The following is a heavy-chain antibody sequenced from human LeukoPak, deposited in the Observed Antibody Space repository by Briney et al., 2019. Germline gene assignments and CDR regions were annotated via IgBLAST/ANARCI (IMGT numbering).Heavy chain of an antibody. V-gene: IGHV3-30*04. J-gene: IGHJ3*02. CDR3: ARDYVVVGATTGAFDI. CDR2: ISYDGSNK. CDR1: GFTFSSYA. Sequence: GGSLRLSCAASGFTFSSYAMHWVRQAPGKGLEWVAVISYDGSNKYYADSVKGRFTISRDNSKNTLYLQMNSLRAEDTAVYYCARDYVVVGATTGAFDIWGQGTMVTVSS. D-gene: IGHD1-26*01.